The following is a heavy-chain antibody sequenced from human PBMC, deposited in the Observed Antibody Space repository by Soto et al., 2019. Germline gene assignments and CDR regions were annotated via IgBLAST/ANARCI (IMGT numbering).Heavy chain of an antibody. J-gene: IGHJ4*02. CDR1: GFTFSSHA. CDR3: AKDRWSYFDY. Sequence: GGSLRLPCAASGFTFSSHAMSWVRQAPGKGLEWVSAISGSGGSTYYADSVKGRFTISRDNSKNTLYLQMNSLRAEDTAVYYCAKDRWSYFDYWGQGTLVTVSS. V-gene: IGHV3-23*01. D-gene: IGHD2-15*01. CDR2: ISGSGGST.